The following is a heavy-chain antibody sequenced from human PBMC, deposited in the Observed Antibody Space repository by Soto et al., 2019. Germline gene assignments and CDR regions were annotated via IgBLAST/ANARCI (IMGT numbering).Heavy chain of an antibody. CDR2: IYTSASI. V-gene: IGHV4-4*07. CDR3: ARDREAGYNFYYGMDV. J-gene: IGHJ6*02. CDR1: GADINTYS. Sequence: SETLSLTCSVSGADINTYSWTWIRQPAGKGLEWIGRIYTSASINYNPSLKGRVTLSVDTSTNQVSLRLASVTAADTAIYYCARDREAGYNFYYGMDVCGQGTTLTVSS. D-gene: IGHD6-19*01.